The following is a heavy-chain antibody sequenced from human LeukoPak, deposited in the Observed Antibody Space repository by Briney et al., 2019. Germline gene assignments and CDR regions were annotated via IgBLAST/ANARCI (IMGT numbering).Heavy chain of an antibody. D-gene: IGHD5-24*01. CDR1: GGSFSSGSYH. CDR2: IYYSGST. V-gene: IGHV4-61*01. J-gene: IGHJ4*02. CDR3: ARDSDGYNG. Sequence: PSETLSLTCTVSGGSFSSGSYHWSWIRQPPGKGLEWIGYIYYSGSTNYNPSLKSRVTISVDTSKNQFSLKLSSVTAADTAVYYCARDSDGYNGWGQGTLVTVSS.